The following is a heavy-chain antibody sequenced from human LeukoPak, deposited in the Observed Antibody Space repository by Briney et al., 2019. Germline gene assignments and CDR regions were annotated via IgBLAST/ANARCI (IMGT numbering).Heavy chain of an antibody. Sequence: SETLSLTCTVSGGSISSYYWSWIRQPAGKGLESIGHISTSGSTNYNPSLKSRVTISVDTSKNQFSLKLSSVTAADTAVYYCAREVGGYRYGYRPTELSWYFDLWGRGTLVTVSP. V-gene: IGHV4-4*07. CDR1: GGSISSYY. D-gene: IGHD5-18*01. J-gene: IGHJ2*01. CDR2: ISTSGST. CDR3: AREVGGYRYGYRPTELSWYFDL.